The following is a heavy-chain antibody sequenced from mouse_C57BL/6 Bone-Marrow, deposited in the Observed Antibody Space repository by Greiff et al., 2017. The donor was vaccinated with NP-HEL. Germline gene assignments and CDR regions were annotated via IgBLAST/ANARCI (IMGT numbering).Heavy chain of an antibody. CDR1: GFSLTSYG. V-gene: IGHV2-4*01. CDR2: IWSGGST. J-gene: IGHJ4*01. Sequence: VKLVESGPGLVQPSQSLSITCTVSGFSLTSYGVHWVRQPPGKGLEWLGVIWSGGSTDYNAAFISRLSISKDNSKSQVFFKMNSLQADDTAIYYCAKQLRLLYYYAMDYWGQGTSVTVSS. CDR3: AKQLRLLYYYAMDY. D-gene: IGHD3-2*02.